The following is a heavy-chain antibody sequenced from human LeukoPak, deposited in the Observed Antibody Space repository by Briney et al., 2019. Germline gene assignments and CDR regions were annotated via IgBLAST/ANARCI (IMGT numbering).Heavy chain of an antibody. CDR2: ISADNGNT. CDR3: ARLMPQPSTVTHFDY. CDR1: GYTFSNYG. Sequence: ASVKVSCKASGYTFSNYGISWVRQAPGQGLEWMGWISADNGNTKYAQKIQGRVTITTDTSTSTAYMELRSLRSDDTAVYYCARLMPQPSTVTHFDYWGQGTLVTVSS. D-gene: IGHD4-17*01. J-gene: IGHJ4*02. V-gene: IGHV1-18*01.